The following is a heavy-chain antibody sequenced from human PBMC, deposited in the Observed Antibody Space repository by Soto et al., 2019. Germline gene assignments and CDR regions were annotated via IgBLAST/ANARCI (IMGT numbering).Heavy chain of an antibody. CDR3: ARKGGYDSYYYYYGMDV. D-gene: IGHD5-12*01. J-gene: IGHJ6*02. V-gene: IGHV4-59*01. CDR2: IYYSGST. Sequence: SETLSLTCTVSGGSISSYYWSWIRQPPGKGLEWIGYIYYSGSTNYNPSLKSRVTISVDTSKNQFSLKLSSVTAADTAVYYCARKGGYDSYYYYYGMDVWGQGTTVTVSS. CDR1: GGSISSYY.